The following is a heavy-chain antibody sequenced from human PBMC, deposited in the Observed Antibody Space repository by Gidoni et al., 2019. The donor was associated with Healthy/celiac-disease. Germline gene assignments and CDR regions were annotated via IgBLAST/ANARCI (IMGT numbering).Heavy chain of an antibody. Sequence: QVQLVESGGGVVQPGRSLRLSCAASGFPFSSCAMHWVRQAPSKGLEWVAVISYDGSNKYYADSVKGRFTISRDNSNNTLYLQMNSLRAEDTAVYYCARDRIAVAAKIAEYFQHWGQGTLVTVSS. J-gene: IGHJ1*01. CDR1: GFPFSSCA. D-gene: IGHD6-19*01. CDR3: ARDRIAVAAKIAEYFQH. CDR2: ISYDGSNK. V-gene: IGHV3-30-3*01.